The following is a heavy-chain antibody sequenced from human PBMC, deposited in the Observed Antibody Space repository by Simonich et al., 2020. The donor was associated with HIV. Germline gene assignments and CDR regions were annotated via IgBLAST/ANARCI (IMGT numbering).Heavy chain of an antibody. CDR1: GGSFSGYY. D-gene: IGHD3-3*01. V-gene: IGHV4-34*01. Sequence: QVQLQQWGAGLLKPSETLSLTCAVYGGSFSGYYWSWIRQPPGKGLEWIGEINHSGITNYKSSLNSRATISVDKSKNQFSLKLSSVTAADTAIYYCARRDRELILYFDYWGQGNLLTVSS. CDR2: INHSGIT. CDR3: ARRDRELILYFDY. J-gene: IGHJ4*02.